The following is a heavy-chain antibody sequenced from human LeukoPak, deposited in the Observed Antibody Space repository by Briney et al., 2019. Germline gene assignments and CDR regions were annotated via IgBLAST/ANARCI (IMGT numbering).Heavy chain of an antibody. J-gene: IGHJ4*02. V-gene: IGHV4-4*07. Sequence: SETLSLTCTVSGGSISDYYWSWIRQPAGKGLEWVGRIYTTGSTDYNPSLKSRVTMSVDTSKNQFSLKLSSVTAADTAVYYCARGPPPDFDCWGQGTLVTVSS. CDR3: ARGPPPDFDC. CDR1: GGSISDYY. CDR2: IYTTGST.